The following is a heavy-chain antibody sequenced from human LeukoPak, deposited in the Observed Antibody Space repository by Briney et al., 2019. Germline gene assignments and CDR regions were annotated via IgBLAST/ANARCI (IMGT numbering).Heavy chain of an antibody. CDR2: VYYSGST. CDR1: GGSISSYC. Sequence: SETLSLTCTVSGGSISSYCWSWIRQPPGKGLEWIGYVYYSGSTNYNPSLKSRVTISVDTSKSQFSLKLSSVTAADTAVYYCARSELLWFGGVNSGFDYWGQGTLVTVSS. V-gene: IGHV4-59*01. CDR3: ARSELLWFGGVNSGFDY. J-gene: IGHJ4*02. D-gene: IGHD3-10*01.